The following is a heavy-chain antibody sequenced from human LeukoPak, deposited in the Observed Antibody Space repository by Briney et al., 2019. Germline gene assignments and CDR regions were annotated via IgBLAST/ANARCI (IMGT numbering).Heavy chain of an antibody. J-gene: IGHJ6*02. CDR1: GYTLTELS. CDR3: ATSGPTAGYYYYGMDV. CDR2: FDPEDGET. V-gene: IGHV1-24*01. Sequence: ASVKVPCKVSGYTLTELSMHWVRQAPGKGLEWMGGFDPEDGETIYAQKFQGRVTMTEDTSTDTAYMELSSLRSEDTAVYYCATSGPTAGYYYYGMDVWGQGTTVTVSS. D-gene: IGHD2-15*01.